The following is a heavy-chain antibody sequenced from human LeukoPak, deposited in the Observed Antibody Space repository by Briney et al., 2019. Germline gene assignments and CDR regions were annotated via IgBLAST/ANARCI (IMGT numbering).Heavy chain of an antibody. Sequence: GGSLRLSCAASGFTFSDYAMHWVRQAPGKGLEWVAVIGYDGSNKYEADSVKGRFTISRDNSKNMMYLQMNSLRAEDTAVYYCARVAIIAAAGNTFDLWGQGTMVTVST. V-gene: IGHV3-33*01. J-gene: IGHJ3*01. CDR2: IGYDGSNK. D-gene: IGHD6-13*01. CDR3: ARVAIIAAAGNTFDL. CDR1: GFTFSDYA.